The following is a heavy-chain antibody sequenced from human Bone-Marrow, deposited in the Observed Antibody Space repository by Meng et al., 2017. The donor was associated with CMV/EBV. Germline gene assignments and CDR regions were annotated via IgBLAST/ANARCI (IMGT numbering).Heavy chain of an antibody. CDR3: AKVTVHGCFDY. Sequence: GGSLRLSCAASGFTFSAYGMHWVRQAPGKGLEWVSFIRYDGSAKFYADSVKGRFTISRDNSKNMLYLQMSSLRVEDTALYYCAKVTVHGCFDYWGQGTLVTVSS. CDR2: IRYDGSAK. D-gene: IGHD4-11*01. CDR1: GFTFSAYG. J-gene: IGHJ4*02. V-gene: IGHV3-30*02.